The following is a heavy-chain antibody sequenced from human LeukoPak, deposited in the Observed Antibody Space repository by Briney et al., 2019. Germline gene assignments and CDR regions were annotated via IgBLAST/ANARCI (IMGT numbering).Heavy chain of an antibody. Sequence: SETLSLTCTVSGGSISSYYWSWIRQPAGKGLEWIGRIYTSGSTNYNPSFKSRVTMSVDTSKNQFSLKLSSVTAADTAVYYCARMDYYDSSGMIDYWGQGTLVTVSS. CDR3: ARMDYYDSSGMIDY. D-gene: IGHD3-22*01. V-gene: IGHV4-4*07. CDR1: GGSISSYY. J-gene: IGHJ4*02. CDR2: IYTSGST.